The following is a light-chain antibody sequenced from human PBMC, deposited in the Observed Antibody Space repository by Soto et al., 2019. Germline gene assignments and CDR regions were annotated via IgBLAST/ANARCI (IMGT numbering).Light chain of an antibody. J-gene: IGLJ1*01. CDR3: TSYTTSSTYV. CDR2: EVN. V-gene: IGLV2-14*01. Sequence: QSALTQPASVSGSPGQSITISCTGTSSDVGRYNFVSWYQQHPGKVPKLMLYEVNNRPSGIANRFSGSKSGNTASLTIAGLQAEDEADYYCTSYTTSSTYVFGTGTRSPS. CDR1: SSDVGRYNF.